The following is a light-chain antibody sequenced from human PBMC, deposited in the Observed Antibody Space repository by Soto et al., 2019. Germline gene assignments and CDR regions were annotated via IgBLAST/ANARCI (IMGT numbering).Light chain of an antibody. CDR2: WAS. Sequence: DIVMTQSPDSLAVSLGERATINYKSSQSVLYSSNNKNYLAWYQQKPGQPPKLLIYWASTRESGVPDRFSGSGSGTDFTLTISSLQAEDGAVYYCQQYYSTPLTFCGGTKVEIK. CDR1: QSVLYSSNNKNY. V-gene: IGKV4-1*01. CDR3: QQYYSTPLT. J-gene: IGKJ4*01.